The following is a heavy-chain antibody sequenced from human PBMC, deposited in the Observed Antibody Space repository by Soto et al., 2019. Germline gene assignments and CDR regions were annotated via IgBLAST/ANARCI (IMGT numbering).Heavy chain of an antibody. Sequence: QVQLVQSGAEVKKPGSSVTVSCKASGGTFSSYTISWVRQAPGQGLEWMGGIIPIFGTANYAQKFQGRVTIPADSSTXTAYMELSSLRSEDTAVYYCARGNHRWLQLWYFDLWGRGTLVTVSS. D-gene: IGHD5-12*01. V-gene: IGHV1-69*12. CDR3: ARGNHRWLQLWYFDL. CDR2: IIPIFGTA. CDR1: GGTFSSYT. J-gene: IGHJ2*01.